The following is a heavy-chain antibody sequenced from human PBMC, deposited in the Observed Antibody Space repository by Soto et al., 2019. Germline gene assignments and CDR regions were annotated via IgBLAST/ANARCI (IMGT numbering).Heavy chain of an antibody. CDR2: ISGSGGST. V-gene: IGHV3-23*01. D-gene: IGHD3-10*01. CDR3: AKVKVLWFGELLPYFDY. Sequence: GGSLRLSCAASGFTFSSYAMSWVRQAPGKGLEWVSAISGSGGSTYYADSVKGRFTISRDNSKNTLYLRMNSLRAEDTAVYYCAKVKVLWFGELLPYFDYWGQGTLVTVSS. J-gene: IGHJ4*02. CDR1: GFTFSSYA.